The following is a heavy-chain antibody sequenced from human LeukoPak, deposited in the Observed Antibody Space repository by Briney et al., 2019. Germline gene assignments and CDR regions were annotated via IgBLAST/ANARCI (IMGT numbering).Heavy chain of an antibody. CDR2: ISGSGGTT. V-gene: IGHV3-23*01. D-gene: IGHD2-21*02. CDR1: GFTFSSQA. CDR3: AKFGGDTYYYYYMDV. Sequence: GGSLRLSCAASGFTFSSQAMSWVRQAPGKGLEWVSGISGSGGTTYYADSVKGRFTISRDTPKNTLYLQMNSLRGEDTAVYYCAKFGGDTYYYYYMDVWGKGTTVTISS. J-gene: IGHJ6*03.